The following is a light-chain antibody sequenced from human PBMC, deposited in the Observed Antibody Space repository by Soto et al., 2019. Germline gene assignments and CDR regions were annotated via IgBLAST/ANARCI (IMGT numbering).Light chain of an antibody. J-gene: IGKJ1*01. V-gene: IGKV1-5*03. CDR3: QQYDNGWT. CDR2: KAS. CDR1: QSISSW. Sequence: DIQMTQSPSTLSASVGDRVTITCRASQSISSWLAWYQQRPGKAPKLLIYKASSLESGVPSRFSGSGSGTEFTLTINSLQPDDSATYYCQQYDNGWTFGQGTKVEI.